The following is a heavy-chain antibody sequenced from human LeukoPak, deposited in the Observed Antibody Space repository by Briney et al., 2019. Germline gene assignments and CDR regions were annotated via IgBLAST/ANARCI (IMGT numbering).Heavy chain of an antibody. V-gene: IGHV4-34*01. CDR1: GFTFSSYS. CDR2: INHSGST. Sequence: GSLRLSCAASGFTFSSYSMNWVRQAPGKGLEWIGEINHSGSTNYNPSLKSRVTISVDTSKNQFSLKLSSVTAADTAVYYCARGQGGVVVPAAIFDYWGQGTLVTVSS. D-gene: IGHD2-2*01. CDR3: ARGQGGVVVPAAIFDY. J-gene: IGHJ4*02.